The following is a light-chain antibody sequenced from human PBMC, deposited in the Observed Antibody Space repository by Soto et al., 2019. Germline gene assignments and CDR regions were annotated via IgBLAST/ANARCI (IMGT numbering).Light chain of an antibody. CDR3: QQYGSSSIT. CDR2: RAS. J-gene: IGKJ5*01. V-gene: IGKV3-20*01. CDR1: QSVSSSY. Sequence: ILLTQSPCTLSLSPGERATLSCRASQSVSSSYLAWYQQKPGQAPRLLMYRASSRATGIPDRFSGSGSGTDYTLTISRLEPEDFAVYYCQQYGSSSITFGQGTRLEIK.